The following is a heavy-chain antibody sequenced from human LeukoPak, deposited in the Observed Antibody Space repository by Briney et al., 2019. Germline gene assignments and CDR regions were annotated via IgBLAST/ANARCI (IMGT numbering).Heavy chain of an antibody. CDR3: ARGPKYDFWSGYPYYFDY. J-gene: IGHJ4*02. CDR2: IYPGDSDT. Sequence: GESLKISCKGSGYSFTGYWIGWVRQMPGKGLEWMGIIYPGDSDTRYSPSFQGQVTISADKSISTAYLQWSSLKASDTAMYYCARGPKYDFWSGYPYYFDYWGQGTLVTVSP. CDR1: GYSFTGYW. D-gene: IGHD3-3*01. V-gene: IGHV5-51*01.